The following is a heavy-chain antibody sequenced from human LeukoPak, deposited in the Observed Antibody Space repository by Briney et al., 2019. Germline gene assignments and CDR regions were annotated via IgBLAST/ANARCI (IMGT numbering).Heavy chain of an antibody. CDR3: ARGLRRPTYYYDSSGYFSPAEYFQH. CDR2: INHSGST. D-gene: IGHD3-22*01. Sequence: SETLSLTCAVYGGSFSGYYWSWIRQPPGKGLEWIGEINHSGSTNYNPSLKSRVTISVDTSKNQFSLKLSSVTAADTAVYYCARGLRRPTYYYDSSGYFSPAEYFQHWGQGTLVTVSS. V-gene: IGHV4-34*01. J-gene: IGHJ1*01. CDR1: GGSFSGYY.